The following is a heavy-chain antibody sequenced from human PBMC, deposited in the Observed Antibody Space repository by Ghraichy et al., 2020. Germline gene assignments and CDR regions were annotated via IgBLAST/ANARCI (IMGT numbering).Heavy chain of an antibody. Sequence: SETLSLNCAVSGGSISTYFWSWIRQPPGKGLEWIGYVDYSGSTNYSPSLKSRVTISVDTSKNRFSLKLSSVTAADTAVYFCARDLEIGSRWSPWVYWGQGALVTVSS. V-gene: IGHV4-59*01. D-gene: IGHD6-13*01. J-gene: IGHJ4*01. CDR1: GGSISTYF. CDR2: VDYSGST. CDR3: ARDLEIGSRWSPWVY.